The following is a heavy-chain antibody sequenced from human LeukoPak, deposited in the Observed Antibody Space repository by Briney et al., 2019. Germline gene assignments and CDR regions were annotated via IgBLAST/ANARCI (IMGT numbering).Heavy chain of an antibody. CDR1: GFTFNNYW. V-gene: IGHV3-7*01. J-gene: IGHJ4*02. Sequence: PGGSLRLSCAASGFTFNNYWMTWFRQAPGKGLGWVANIKQDETEIFYVDSVRGRFIISRDNAENSLYLQMNSLRVEDTAVYYCARTPDGADYWGQGTLVTVSS. CDR2: IKQDETEI. D-gene: IGHD3-10*01. CDR3: ARTPDGADY.